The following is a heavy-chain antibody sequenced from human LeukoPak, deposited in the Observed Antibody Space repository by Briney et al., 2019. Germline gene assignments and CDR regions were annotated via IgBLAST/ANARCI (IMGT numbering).Heavy chain of an antibody. CDR3: ARESFNRGSRYGMDV. D-gene: IGHD3-10*01. CDR2: IYYSGST. CDR1: GGSISSGGYY. J-gene: IGHJ6*02. V-gene: IGHV4-31*03. Sequence: PSETLSLTCTVSGGSISSGGYYWSWIRQHPGKGLEWIGYIYYSGSTYYNPSLKSRVTISVDTSKNQFSLKLSSVTAAGTAVYYCARESFNRGSRYGMDVWGQGTTVTVSS.